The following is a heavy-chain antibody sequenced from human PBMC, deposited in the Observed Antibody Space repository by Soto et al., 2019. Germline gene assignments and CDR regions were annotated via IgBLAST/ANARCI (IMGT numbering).Heavy chain of an antibody. V-gene: IGHV1-69*04. D-gene: IGHD3-10*01. CDR2: VNPILSMS. Sequence: QVQLVQSGAEVKRPGSSVKVSCKASGDTFNFYSINWVRQAPGLGLEWMGRVNPILSMSNYAQRFQGRVTMTADKSTRTAYMELSGLRSEDTAIYYCATSYGSGYPAFDFWGQGALVTVSS. CDR3: ATSYGSGYPAFDF. CDR1: GDTFNFYS. J-gene: IGHJ4*02.